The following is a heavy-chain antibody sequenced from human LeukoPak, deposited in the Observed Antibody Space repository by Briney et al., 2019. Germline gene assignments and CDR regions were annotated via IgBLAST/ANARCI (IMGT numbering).Heavy chain of an antibody. CDR1: GFTFSSYA. Sequence: GGSLRLSCAASGFTFSSYAMSWVRQAPGKGLEWVSAISGSGGSTYYAGSVKGRFTISRDNSKNTLYLQMNSLRAEDTAVYYCARDRYYYDSSGYFPFDYWGQGTLVTVSS. J-gene: IGHJ4*02. CDR2: ISGSGGST. V-gene: IGHV3-23*01. CDR3: ARDRYYYDSSGYFPFDY. D-gene: IGHD3-22*01.